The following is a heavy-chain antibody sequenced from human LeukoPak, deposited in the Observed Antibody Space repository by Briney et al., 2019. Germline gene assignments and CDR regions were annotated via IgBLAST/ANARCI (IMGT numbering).Heavy chain of an antibody. D-gene: IGHD5-18*01. CDR3: ARDLRVVGSKSSYGPDWFDP. CDR1: GFTFSDYY. J-gene: IGHJ5*02. CDR2: ISSSGSTI. V-gene: IGHV3-11*01. Sequence: PGGCLRLSCAASGFTFSDYYMSWIRQAPGKGLEWVSYISSSGSTIYYADSVKGRFTISRDNAKNSLYLQMNSLRAEDTAVYYCARDLRVVGSKSSYGPDWFDPWGQGTLVTVSS.